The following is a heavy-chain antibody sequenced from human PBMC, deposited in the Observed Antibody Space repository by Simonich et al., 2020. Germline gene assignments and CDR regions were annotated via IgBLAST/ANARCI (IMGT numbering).Heavy chain of an antibody. D-gene: IGHD7-27*01. Sequence: EVQLVESGGGLVQPGGSLRLSCAASGFTFSSYWMSWVRQAPGKGLEWVANIKQDGIEKYYVDSGKGRFTISRDNAKNSLYLQMNSLRAEDTAVYYCARDGLGTAYYYYMDVWGKGTTVTVSS. CDR2: IKQDGIEK. CDR1: GFTFSSYW. V-gene: IGHV3-7*01. J-gene: IGHJ6*03. CDR3: ARDGLGTAYYYYMDV.